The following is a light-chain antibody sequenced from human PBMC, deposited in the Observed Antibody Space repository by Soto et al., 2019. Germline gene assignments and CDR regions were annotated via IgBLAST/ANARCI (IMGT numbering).Light chain of an antibody. V-gene: IGKV3-15*01. Sequence: EILTTQSPATLSVSPGERATLSCRASQSINSNLAWYQQKPGQAPRLLISGASIRATGIPARFSGSGSGTEFTLTISSLQPEDFATYFCQQYNSYSPWTFGQGTKVDIK. CDR3: QQYNSYSPWT. CDR2: GAS. CDR1: QSINSN. J-gene: IGKJ1*01.